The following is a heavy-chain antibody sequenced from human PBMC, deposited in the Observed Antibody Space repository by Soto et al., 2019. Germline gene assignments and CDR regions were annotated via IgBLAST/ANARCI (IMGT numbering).Heavy chain of an antibody. CDR2: IYYDGST. J-gene: IGHJ4*02. V-gene: IGHV4-59*05. CDR3: AKVVVAATRHTDFDS. Sequence: PSETLSLTCTVSGASISNSFWNWIRQPPGKGLAWIASIYYDGSTYYNPSLKSRVSISVDTSKNHFSLKLSSATAADTAVYYCAKVVVAATRHTDFDSWGQGTLVTVSS. D-gene: IGHD2-15*01. CDR1: GASISNSF.